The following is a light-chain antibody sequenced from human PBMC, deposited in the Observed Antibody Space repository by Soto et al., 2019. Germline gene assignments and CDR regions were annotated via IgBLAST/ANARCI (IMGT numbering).Light chain of an antibody. V-gene: IGLV2-14*01. J-gene: IGLJ1*01. CDR2: DVG. CDR1: SSDIGGFNY. Sequence: QSVLTQPASVSGSPGQSITISCTGTSSDIGGFNYVSWFQQHPGKAPKLMISDVGNRPSGVSNRFSGSKSGNTASLTISGLQAEDEADYYCSSYTSGSTFYVFGTGTKVPVL. CDR3: SSYTSGSTFYV.